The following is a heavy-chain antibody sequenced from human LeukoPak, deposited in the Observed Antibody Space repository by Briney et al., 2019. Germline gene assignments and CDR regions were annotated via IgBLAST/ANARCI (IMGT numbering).Heavy chain of an antibody. CDR1: GFTFGDYA. CDR2: ITPDGSGK. V-gene: IGHV3-7*01. J-gene: IGHJ4*02. Sequence: GGSLRLSCTASGFTFGDYAMSWFRQAPGKGLEWVADITPDGSGKTYVDSVKGRFTISRDNAKQSLFLQMDTVAADDTAVYYCVTSWIRQPGDCWGQGILVTVSS. D-gene: IGHD1-1*01. CDR3: VTSWIRQPGDC.